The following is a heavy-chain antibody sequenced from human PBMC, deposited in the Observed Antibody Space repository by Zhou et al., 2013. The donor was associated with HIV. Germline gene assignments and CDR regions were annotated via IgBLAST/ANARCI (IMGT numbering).Heavy chain of an antibody. CDR1: GGTFTTYA. J-gene: IGHJ3*02. Sequence: QVQLVQSGAEVQKPGSSVKVSCKTSGGTFTTYAISWVRQAPGQGLEWMGRIIPIVDIASYAQKFRGRVTITADKSTSTAYMELSSLRSEDTAVYYCAREGGGTGHAFDIWGQGTMVTVSS. D-gene: IGHD2-15*01. CDR3: AREGGGTGHAFDI. V-gene: IGHV1-69*04. CDR2: IIPIVDIA.